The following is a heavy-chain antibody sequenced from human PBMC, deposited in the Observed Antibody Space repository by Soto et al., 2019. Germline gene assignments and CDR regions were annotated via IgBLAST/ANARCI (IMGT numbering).Heavy chain of an antibody. D-gene: IGHD3-10*01. CDR2: ISAYNGNT. CDR1: GYTFTNYA. V-gene: IGHV1-18*01. CDR3: ARAWFGDFVYYFDY. J-gene: IGHJ4*02. Sequence: ASVKVSCKASGYTFTNYAISLVRQAPGQGLEWMGWISAYNGNTNYAQKLQGRVTMTTDTSTSSASMELRSLRSDDTVVYYCARAWFGDFVYYFDYWGQGTLVTVSS.